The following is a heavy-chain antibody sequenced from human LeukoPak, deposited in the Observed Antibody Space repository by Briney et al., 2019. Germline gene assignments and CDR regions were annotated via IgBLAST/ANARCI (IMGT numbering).Heavy chain of an antibody. Sequence: EASVKVSCKASGYTFTGYYMHWVRQAPGQGLEWMGWISAYNGNTNYAQKLQGRVTMTTDTSTSTAYMELRSLRSDDTAVYYCARSVGYYYGMDVWGQGTTVTVSS. CDR1: GYTFTGYY. V-gene: IGHV1-18*04. CDR3: ARSVGYYYGMDV. CDR2: ISAYNGNT. J-gene: IGHJ6*02.